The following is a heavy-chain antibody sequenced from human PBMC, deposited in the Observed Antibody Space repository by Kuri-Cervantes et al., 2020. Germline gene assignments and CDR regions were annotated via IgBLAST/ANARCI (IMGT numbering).Heavy chain of an antibody. D-gene: IGHD3-10*01. J-gene: IGHJ4*02. CDR3: AKDSGSGSYYPDY. CDR1: GFIFTSYW. Sequence: GESLKISCAASGFIFTSYWMNWVRQAPGKGLEWVANIKHDGSEKYYADPVKGRFTISRDNSKSTLYLQVNSLRAEDTAVYYCAKDSGSGSYYPDYWGQGTLVTVSS. CDR2: IKHDGSEK. V-gene: IGHV3-7*01.